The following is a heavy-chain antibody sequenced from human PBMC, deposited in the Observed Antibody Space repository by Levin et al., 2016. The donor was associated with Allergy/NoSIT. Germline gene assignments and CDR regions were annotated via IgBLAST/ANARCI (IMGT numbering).Heavy chain of an antibody. J-gene: IGHJ6*02. D-gene: IGHD3-10*01. Sequence: WVRQAPGQGLEWMGWINPNSGGTNYAQKFQGRVTMTRDTSISTAYMELSRLRSDDTAVYYCARDLVEILLWFGELLSHYYYYGMDVWGQGTTVTVSS. V-gene: IGHV1-2*02. CDR3: ARDLVEILLWFGELLSHYYYYGMDV. CDR2: INPNSGGT.